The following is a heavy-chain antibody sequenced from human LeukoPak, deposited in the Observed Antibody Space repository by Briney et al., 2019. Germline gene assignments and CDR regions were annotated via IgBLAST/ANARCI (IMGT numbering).Heavy chain of an antibody. CDR3: AKDQTRTGTTSWNNWFDP. CDR1: GFTFSSYA. D-gene: IGHD1-7*01. J-gene: IGHJ5*02. CDR2: ISGSGGST. Sequence: GGSLRLSCAASGFTFSSYAMSWVRQAPGKGLEWVSAISGSGGSTYYADSVKGQFTISRDNSKNALYLQMNSLRAEDTAVYYCAKDQTRTGTTSWNNWFDPWGQGTLVTVSS. V-gene: IGHV3-23*01.